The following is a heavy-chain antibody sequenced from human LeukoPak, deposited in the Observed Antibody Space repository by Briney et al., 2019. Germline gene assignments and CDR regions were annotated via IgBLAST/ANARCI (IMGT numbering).Heavy chain of an antibody. CDR1: GYTFTSYY. D-gene: IGHD7-27*01. Sequence: ASVKVSCKASGYTFTSYYMHWVRQAPGQGLEWMGIINPSGGRTSYAQKFQGRVTMTRDTSTSTVYVELSSLRSEDTAVYYCARGAPNWEDSDAFDIWGQGTMVTVSS. CDR2: INPSGGRT. V-gene: IGHV1-46*01. J-gene: IGHJ3*02. CDR3: ARGAPNWEDSDAFDI.